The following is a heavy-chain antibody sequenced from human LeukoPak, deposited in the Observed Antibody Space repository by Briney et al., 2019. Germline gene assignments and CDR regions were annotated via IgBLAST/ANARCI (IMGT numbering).Heavy chain of an antibody. CDR1: GYTFTSYG. CDR2: ISTYTGNT. D-gene: IGHD6-19*01. V-gene: IGHV1-18*01. CDR3: ARGPYSSGWENEYYFDY. J-gene: IGHJ4*02. Sequence: ASVKVSCKASGYTFTSYGINWVRQAPGQGLEWMGWISTYTGNTNYAQKLQGRVTVTTDTSTSTAYMELRSLRSDDTAVYYCARGPYSSGWENEYYFDYWGQGTLVTVSS.